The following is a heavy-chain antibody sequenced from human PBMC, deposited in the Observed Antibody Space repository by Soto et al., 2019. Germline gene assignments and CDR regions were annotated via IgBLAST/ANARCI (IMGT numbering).Heavy chain of an antibody. V-gene: IGHV4-30-2*01. J-gene: IGHJ5*02. D-gene: IGHD6-6*01. Sequence: SETLSLTCAVSGGSISSGGYSWSWIRQPPGKGLEWIGYIYHSGSTYYNPSLKSRVTISVDRSKNQFSLKLSSVTAADTAVYYCARGGGRGSSSHWFDPWGQGTLVTV. CDR1: GGSISSGGYS. CDR3: ARGGGRGSSSHWFDP. CDR2: IYHSGST.